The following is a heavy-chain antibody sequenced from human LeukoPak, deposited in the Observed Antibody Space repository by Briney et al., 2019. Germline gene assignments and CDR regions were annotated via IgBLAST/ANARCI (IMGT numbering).Heavy chain of an antibody. J-gene: IGHJ4*02. D-gene: IGHD2-15*01. CDR1: GGSISSYY. V-gene: IGHV4-59*12. CDR2: IYYSGST. CDR3: ARSSESGSYGLDY. Sequence: PSETLSLTCTVSGGSISSYYWSWIRQPPGKGLEWIGYIYYSGSTNYNPSLKSRVAISVDTSKNQSSLKLSSVTAADTAVYYCARSSESGSYGLDYWGQGTLVTVSS.